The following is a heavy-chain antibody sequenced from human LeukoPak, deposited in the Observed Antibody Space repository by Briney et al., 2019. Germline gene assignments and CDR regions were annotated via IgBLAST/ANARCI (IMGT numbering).Heavy chain of an antibody. J-gene: IGHJ4*02. CDR3: AKGGYSDGWYFFDY. Sequence: GGSLRLSCAASGFTFTNYWMHWVRQAPGEGLVWVSHINNDGSSTSYADSVKGRFSISRDNSKNTLSLQMDSLRVEDTAVYYCAKGGYSDGWYFFDYWGQGALVTVSS. CDR2: INNDGSST. V-gene: IGHV3-74*01. CDR1: GFTFTNYW. D-gene: IGHD6-19*01.